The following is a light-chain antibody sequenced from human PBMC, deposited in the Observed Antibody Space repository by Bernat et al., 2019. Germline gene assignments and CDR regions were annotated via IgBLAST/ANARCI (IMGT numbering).Light chain of an antibody. CDR2: KAS. Sequence: DIQMTQSPSTLSASVGDTVTITCRASQSVKSWLAWYQQKPGKAPKLLIYKASRLEGGVPSRFSGSGSATEFTLTISSLQPDDFATYYCQQYDTWTFCQGTKVDI. CDR1: QSVKSW. CDR3: QQYDTWT. J-gene: IGKJ1*01. V-gene: IGKV1-5*03.